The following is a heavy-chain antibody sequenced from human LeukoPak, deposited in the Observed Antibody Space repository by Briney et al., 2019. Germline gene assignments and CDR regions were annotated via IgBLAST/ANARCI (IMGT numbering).Heavy chain of an antibody. CDR1: GYTFTGYY. V-gene: IGHV1-8*03. CDR2: MNPNSGNT. D-gene: IGHD3-3*01. CDR3: ARVRSDYDFWSGYSGGYYYYYYMDV. J-gene: IGHJ6*03. Sequence: ASVKVSCKASGYTFTGYYMHWVRQAPGQGLEWMGWMNPNSGNTGYAQKFQGRVTITRNTSISTAYMELSSLRSEDTAVYYCARVRSDYDFWSGYSGGYYYYYYMDVWGKGTTVTVSS.